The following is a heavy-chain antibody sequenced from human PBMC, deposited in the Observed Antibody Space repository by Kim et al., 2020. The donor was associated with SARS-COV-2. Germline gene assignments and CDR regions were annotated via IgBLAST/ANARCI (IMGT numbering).Heavy chain of an antibody. Sequence: GGSLRLSCSASGFTFTNSWMGWVRQAPGKGLEWVANMKEDGSETYYADSLKGRFTIARDNARDSLYLQMSSLRAEDTAIYYCATYNPSFNTFAASFDYWG. CDR2: MKEDGSET. J-gene: IGHJ4*01. CDR3: ATYNPSFNTFAASFDY. V-gene: IGHV3-7*01. D-gene: IGHD1-1*01. CDR1: GFTFTNSW.